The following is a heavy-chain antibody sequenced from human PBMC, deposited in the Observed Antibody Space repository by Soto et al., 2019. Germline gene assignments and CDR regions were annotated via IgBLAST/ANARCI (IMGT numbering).Heavy chain of an antibody. D-gene: IGHD1-7*01. CDR1: GYSFTSYW. CDR2: IYPGDSDT. J-gene: IGHJ4*02. V-gene: IGHV5-51*01. CDR3: ARDGVSSTEYTWNYGTYFDY. Sequence: GDSLKISCKGSGYSFTSYWIGWVRQMPGKGLEWMGIIYPGDSDTRYSPSFQGQVTISADKSISTAYLQWSSLRPDDTAMYYCARDGVSSTEYTWNYGTYFDYWGQGALVTVSS.